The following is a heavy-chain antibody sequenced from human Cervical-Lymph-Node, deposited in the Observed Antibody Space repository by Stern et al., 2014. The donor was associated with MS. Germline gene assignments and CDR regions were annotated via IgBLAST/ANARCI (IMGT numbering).Heavy chain of an antibody. V-gene: IGHV3-9*01. Sequence: EVQLVESGGGLVQPGGSLRLSFAASGFTFDEYAMHWVRPAPGRGLEWVSGIHWNSGIVGYAASVKGRFTISRDNARNSLYLQMNSLRPEDTALYFCAKTPARTGWDRFDHWGQGTLVTVSS. J-gene: IGHJ4*02. D-gene: IGHD3/OR15-3a*01. CDR2: IHWNSGIV. CDR3: AKTPARTGWDRFDH. CDR1: GFTFDEYA.